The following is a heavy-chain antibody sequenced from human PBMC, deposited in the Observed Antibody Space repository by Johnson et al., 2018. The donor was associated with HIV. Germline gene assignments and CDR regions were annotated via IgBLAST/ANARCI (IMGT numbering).Heavy chain of an antibody. D-gene: IGHD6-19*01. Sequence: VQLVESGGGLVTPGGSLRLSCAASGFPFSSYWMSWVRQAPGKGLEWVANIKQDGSEKYYVDSVKGRFTISRDNAKNSLYLQMNSLRAEDTAVYYCARIPGSGWEHDAFDIWGQGTMVTVSS. J-gene: IGHJ3*02. V-gene: IGHV3-7*04. CDR1: GFPFSSYW. CDR3: ARIPGSGWEHDAFDI. CDR2: IKQDGSEK.